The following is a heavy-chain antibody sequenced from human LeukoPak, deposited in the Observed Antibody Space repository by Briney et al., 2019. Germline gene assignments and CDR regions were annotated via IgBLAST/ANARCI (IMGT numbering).Heavy chain of an antibody. CDR2: VSGSGGNT. CDR1: GFTFSSYA. D-gene: IGHD6-19*01. V-gene: IGHV3-23*01. CDR3: AKRKSLSSGWPYFDY. J-gene: IGHJ4*02. Sequence: GGSLRLSCAASGFTFSSYAMSWVRQAPGKGLEWVSTVSGSGGNTYYADSVKGRFTISKDNSNNTLYLQTNSLRAEDTAVYYCAKRKSLSSGWPYFDYWGQGTLVTVSS.